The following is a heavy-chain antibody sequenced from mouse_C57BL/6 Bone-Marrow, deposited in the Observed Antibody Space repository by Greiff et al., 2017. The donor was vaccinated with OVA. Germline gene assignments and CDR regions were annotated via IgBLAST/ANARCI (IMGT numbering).Heavy chain of an antibody. J-gene: IGHJ4*01. Sequence: EVKLVESGGGLVQPGGSLSLSCAASGFTFTDYYMSWVRQPPGKALEWLGFIRNKANGYTTEYSASVKGRFTISRDNSQSILYLQMNALRAEDSATYYCARWGPGAMDYWGQGTSVTVSS. CDR2: IRNKANGYTT. V-gene: IGHV7-3*01. CDR3: ARWGPGAMDY. CDR1: GFTFTDYY. D-gene: IGHD3-3*01.